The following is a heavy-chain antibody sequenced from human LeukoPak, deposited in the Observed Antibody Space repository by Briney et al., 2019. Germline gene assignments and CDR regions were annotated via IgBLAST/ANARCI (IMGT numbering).Heavy chain of an antibody. V-gene: IGHV4-34*01. J-gene: IGHJ3*02. D-gene: IGHD5-12*01. CDR1: GGSFSGYY. Sequence: SETLSLTCGVYGGSFSGYYWGWIRQPPGKGLEWIGSIYHSGSTYYNPSLKSRVTIAVETSKNQFSLKLSSVTAADKAVYYCARSCRILDIVATIRARLGGNGFDIWGQGTMVTVSS. CDR2: IYHSGST. CDR3: ARSCRILDIVATIRARLGGNGFDI.